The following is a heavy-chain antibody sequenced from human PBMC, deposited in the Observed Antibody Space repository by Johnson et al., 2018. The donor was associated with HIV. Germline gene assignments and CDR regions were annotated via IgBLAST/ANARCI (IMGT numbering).Heavy chain of an antibody. J-gene: IGHJ3*02. V-gene: IGHV3-30-3*01. CDR3: ARDVMEDFWSGSFDAFDI. CDR1: GFTFSNYA. CDR2: ISSDGSAK. Sequence: QVQLVESGGGVVQPGSSLRLSCAASGFTFSNYAVHWVRQAPGKGLEWVAVISSDGSAKYYVDSVKGRFTISRDNAKNSLYLQMNSLRAEDTAVYYCARDVMEDFWSGSFDAFDIWGQGTMVTVSS. D-gene: IGHD3-3*01.